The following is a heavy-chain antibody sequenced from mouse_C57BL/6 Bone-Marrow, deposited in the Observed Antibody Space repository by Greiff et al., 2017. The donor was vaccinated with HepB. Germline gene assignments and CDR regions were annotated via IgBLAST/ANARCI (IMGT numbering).Heavy chain of an antibody. Sequence: EVKLVESGGGLVKPGGSLKLSCAASGFTFSDHGMHWVRQAPEKGLEWVAYISSGSSTIYYADTVKGRFTISRDNAKNTLFLQMTSLRSEDTAMYYCARVGNSPRYFDVWGTGTTVTVSS. CDR1: GFTFSDHG. CDR3: ARVGNSPRYFDV. D-gene: IGHD2-1*01. V-gene: IGHV5-17*01. CDR2: ISSGSSTI. J-gene: IGHJ1*03.